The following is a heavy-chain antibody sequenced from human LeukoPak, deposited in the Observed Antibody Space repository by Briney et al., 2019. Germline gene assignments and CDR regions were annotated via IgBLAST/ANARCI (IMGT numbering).Heavy chain of an antibody. V-gene: IGHV3-11*04. CDR2: VSNSGEYI. CDR3: AKGSGYESQYYYYYMDV. CDR1: SVAFCGYY. Sequence: LTPAVYSVAFCGYYWSWMRPRPGNGREWVSSVSNSGEYIHYADSVKGRFTISSDNSKNTLYLHVNSLRPEDTAVYYCAKGSGYESQYYYYYMDVWGKGTRVTISS. J-gene: IGHJ6*03. D-gene: IGHD5-12*01.